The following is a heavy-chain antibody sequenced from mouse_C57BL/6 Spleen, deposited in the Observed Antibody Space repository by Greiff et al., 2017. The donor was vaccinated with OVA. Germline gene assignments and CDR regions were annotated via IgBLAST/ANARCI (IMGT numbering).Heavy chain of an antibody. CDR1: GYTLTDYY. CDR2: INPYNGGT. D-gene: IGHD2-4*01. Sequence: VQLQQSGPVLVKPGASVKMSCKASGYTLTDYYMNWVKQSHGKSLEWIGVINPYNGGTSYNQKFKGKATLTVDKSSSTAYMELNSLTSEDSAVYYCARRAIYYDYLYAMDYWGQGTSVTVSS. V-gene: IGHV1-19*01. J-gene: IGHJ4*01. CDR3: ARRAIYYDYLYAMDY.